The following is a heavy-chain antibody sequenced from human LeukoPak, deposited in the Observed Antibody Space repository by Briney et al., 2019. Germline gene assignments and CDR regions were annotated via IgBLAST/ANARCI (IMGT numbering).Heavy chain of an antibody. CDR1: GFTFSSYS. D-gene: IGHD3-10*01. V-gene: IGHV3-48*04. CDR2: ISSSSSTI. CDR3: ARAPRGVRGVIPLDY. J-gene: IGHJ4*02. Sequence: GRSLRLSCAASGFTFSSYSMNWVRQAPGKGLEWVPYISSSSSTIYYADSVKGRFTISRDNAKNSLYLQMNSLRAEDTAVYYCARAPRGVRGVIPLDYWGQGTLVTVSS.